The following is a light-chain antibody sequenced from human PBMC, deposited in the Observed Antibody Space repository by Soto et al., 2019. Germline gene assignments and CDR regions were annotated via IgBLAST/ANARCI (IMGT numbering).Light chain of an antibody. CDR1: QDISNY. CDR3: QQYDNLPLT. CDR2: DAS. V-gene: IGKV1-33*01. J-gene: IGKJ4*01. Sequence: DIQMTQSPSSLSASVGDRVTITCQASQDISNYLNWYQQKPGKAPKLLIYDASNLETGVPSRFSGGGSGTDFSFTISRLQPEDIATYYCQQYDNLPLTFGGGTKVEI.